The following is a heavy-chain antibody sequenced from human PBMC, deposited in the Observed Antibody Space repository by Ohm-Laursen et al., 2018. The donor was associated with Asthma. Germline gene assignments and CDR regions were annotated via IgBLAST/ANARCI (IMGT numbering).Heavy chain of an antibody. CDR3: ARALPDYYDSSGYYGVIDY. D-gene: IGHD3-22*01. CDR2: ISYDGSNK. Sequence: SLRLSCAASGFTFSTYWMHWVRQAPGKGLEWVAVISYDGSNKYYADSVKGRFTISRDNSKNTLYLQMNSLRAEDTAVYYCARALPDYYDSSGYYGVIDYWGQGTLVTVSS. CDR1: GFTFSTYW. J-gene: IGHJ4*02. V-gene: IGHV3-30-3*01.